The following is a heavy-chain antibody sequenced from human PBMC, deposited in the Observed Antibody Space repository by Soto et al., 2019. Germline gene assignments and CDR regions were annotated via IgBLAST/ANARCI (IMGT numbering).Heavy chain of an antibody. D-gene: IGHD3-22*01. V-gene: IGHV4-31*11. CDR3: ARGTDYYDHSAYYSNFDY. CDR1: GASISSSSYY. J-gene: IGHJ4*02. CDR2: IYNSGST. Sequence: SDTLSLTCAVSGASISSSSYYWSWIRQPPGKGLEWIGYIYNSGSTYYNPSLKSRLRTSVDTSKKQFSLKLSSVTAADTAVYYCARGTDYYDHSAYYSNFDYWGQGILVTVSS.